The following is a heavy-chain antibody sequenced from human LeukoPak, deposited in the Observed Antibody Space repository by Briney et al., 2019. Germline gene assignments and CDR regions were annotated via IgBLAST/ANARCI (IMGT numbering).Heavy chain of an antibody. CDR3: ARHGLYDRSGYYTFDY. CDR1: GGSIIRHY. J-gene: IGHJ4*02. D-gene: IGHD3-22*01. CDR2: IYYSVNT. Sequence: PSETLSLTCNVSGGSIIRHYWSWIRQPPGKGLEWIGYIYYSVNTNYNPPLKSRVTISIDTSKNQFSLKLRSVTAADTAVYYCARHGLYDRSGYYTFDYWGQGTLVTVSS. V-gene: IGHV4-59*08.